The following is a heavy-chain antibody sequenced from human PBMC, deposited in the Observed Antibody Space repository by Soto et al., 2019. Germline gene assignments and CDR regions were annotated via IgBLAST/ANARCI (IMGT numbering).Heavy chain of an antibody. CDR2: ISSSSSTI. CDR3: ARASLTTVTTLDSGGAFDI. J-gene: IGHJ3*02. CDR1: GFTFSSYS. V-gene: IGHV3-48*01. D-gene: IGHD4-4*01. Sequence: GGSLRLSCAASGFTFSSYSMNWVRQAPGKGLEWVSYISSSSSTIYYADSVKGRFTISRDNAKNSLYLQMNSLRAEDTAVYYCARASLTTVTTLDSGGAFDIWGQGTMVTVS.